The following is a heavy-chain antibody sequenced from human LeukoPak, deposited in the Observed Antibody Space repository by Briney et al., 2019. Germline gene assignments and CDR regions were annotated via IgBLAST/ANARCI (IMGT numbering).Heavy chain of an antibody. CDR3: AKDFEVGGYFDY. CDR1: GFTFSGYA. CDR2: ISGSGGST. V-gene: IGHV3-23*01. J-gene: IGHJ4*02. Sequence: GGSLRLSCAASGFTFSGYAMSWVRQAPGKGLEWVSAISGSGGSTYYADSVKGRFTISRDNSKNTLYLQMNSLRAEDTAVYYCAKDFEVGGYFDYWGQGTLVTVSS.